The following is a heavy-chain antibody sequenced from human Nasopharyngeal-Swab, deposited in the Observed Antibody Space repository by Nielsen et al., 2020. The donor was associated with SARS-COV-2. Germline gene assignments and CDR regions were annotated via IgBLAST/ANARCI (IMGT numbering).Heavy chain of an antibody. CDR1: GFTFDDYA. Sequence: SLKIFCAASGFTFDDYAMHWVRQAPGKGLEWVSGISWNSGSIGYADSVKGRFTISRDNAKNSLYLQMNSLRAEDTALYYCAKAQSISLMVYAVPFDYWGQGTLVTVSS. V-gene: IGHV3-9*01. J-gene: IGHJ4*02. CDR3: AKAQSISLMVYAVPFDY. CDR2: ISWNSGSI. D-gene: IGHD2-8*01.